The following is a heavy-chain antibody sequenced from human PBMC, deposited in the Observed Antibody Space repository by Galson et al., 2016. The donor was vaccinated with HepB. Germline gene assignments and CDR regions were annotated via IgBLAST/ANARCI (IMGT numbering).Heavy chain of an antibody. J-gene: IGHJ4*02. Sequence: SLRLSCAASGFTFSSYAMHWVRQAPGKGLEYVSAISSNGGSTYYADSVKGRFTISRDNSKNMLYLQMSSLRAGDTAVYYCVKDYGRRWYYYDSSGYLGGLDYWGQGTLVTVSS. CDR2: ISSNGGST. CDR1: GFTFSSYA. CDR3: VKDYGRRWYYYDSSGYLGGLDY. V-gene: IGHV3-64D*06. D-gene: IGHD3-22*01.